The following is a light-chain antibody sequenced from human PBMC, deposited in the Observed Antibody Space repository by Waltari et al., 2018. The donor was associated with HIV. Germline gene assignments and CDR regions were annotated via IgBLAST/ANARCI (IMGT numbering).Light chain of an antibody. V-gene: IGLV1-47*01. CDR3: ATWDDTLSGPV. CDR2: RNN. CDR1: SSNIGSNY. J-gene: IGLJ2*01. Sequence: QYVLTQAPSASGTPGQRVTISCSGSSSNIGSNYVYWYHQFPGTAPKLLIYRNNQRPSGVPDRFSGSKSGTSASLDISGLRSEDEAEYYCATWDDTLSGPVFGGGTKLTVL.